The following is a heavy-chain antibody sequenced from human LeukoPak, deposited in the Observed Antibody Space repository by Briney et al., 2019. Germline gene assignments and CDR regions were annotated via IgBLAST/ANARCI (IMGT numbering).Heavy chain of an antibody. V-gene: IGHV3-7*01. CDR3: AKDITNSLYYFDY. Sequence: GGSLRLSCAASGFTFSSYWMSWVRQAPGKGLEWVANIKQDGSEKYYVDSVKGRFTISRDNAKNSLYLQMNSLRAEDTAVYYCAKDITNSLYYFDYWGQGTLVTVSS. CDR2: IKQDGSEK. J-gene: IGHJ4*02. CDR1: GFTFSSYW.